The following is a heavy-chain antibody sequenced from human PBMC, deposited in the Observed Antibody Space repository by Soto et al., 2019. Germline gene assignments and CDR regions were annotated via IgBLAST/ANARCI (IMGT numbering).Heavy chain of an antibody. V-gene: IGHV1-8*01. CDR3: ARGGYSGYDEVPSFDY. CDR1: GYTFTSYD. Sequence: QVQLVQSGAEVKKPGASVKVSCKASGYTFTSYDINWVRQATGQGLEWMGLMNPNSGNTGYAQKFQGRVTMTRNTSISTAYMELSSLRSEDTAVYYCARGGYSGYDEVPSFDYWGQGTLVTVSS. J-gene: IGHJ4*02. D-gene: IGHD5-12*01. CDR2: MNPNSGNT.